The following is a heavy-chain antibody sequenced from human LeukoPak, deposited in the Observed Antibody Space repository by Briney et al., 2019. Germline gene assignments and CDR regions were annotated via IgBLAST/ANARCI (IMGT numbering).Heavy chain of an antibody. D-gene: IGHD6-6*01. Sequence: ASVKVSCKASGYTFTSYGISWVRQAPGQGLEWMGWISAYNGNTNYAQKLQGRVTMTTETSTSTAYMELRSLRSDDTAVYYCARSIVDRSKFDSWGQGTLVTVSS. CDR1: GYTFTSYG. CDR2: ISAYNGNT. J-gene: IGHJ4*02. CDR3: ARSIVDRSKFDS. V-gene: IGHV1-18*01.